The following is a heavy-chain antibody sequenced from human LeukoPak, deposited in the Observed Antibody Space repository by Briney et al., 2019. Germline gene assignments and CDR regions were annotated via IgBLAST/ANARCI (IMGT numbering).Heavy chain of an antibody. D-gene: IGHD6-13*01. J-gene: IGHJ4*02. V-gene: IGHV3-48*03. CDR3: AKALQQLAYYFDY. CDR2: ISSSGSTI. CDR1: GFTFSSYE. Sequence: GGSLRLSCAASGFTFSSYEMNWVRQAPGKGLEWVSYISSSGSTIYYADSVKGRFTISRDNAKNSLYLQMNSLRADDTAVYYCAKALQQLAYYFDYWGQGTLVTVSS.